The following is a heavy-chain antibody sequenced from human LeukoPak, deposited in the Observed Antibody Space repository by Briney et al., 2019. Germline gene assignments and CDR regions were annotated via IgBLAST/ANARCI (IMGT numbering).Heavy chain of an antibody. J-gene: IGHJ4*02. CDR3: ASGNSADY. CDR2: IKQDGSEK. D-gene: IGHD4-23*01. V-gene: IGHV3-7*05. Sequence: GGSLRLSCAASGFTFSNYWMTWVRQAPGKGLEWVANIKQDGSEKYCADSVKGRFTVSSDNARKSVYLQLNSLRAEDTAVYYRASGNSADYWGQGTLVTVSS. CDR1: GFTFSNYW.